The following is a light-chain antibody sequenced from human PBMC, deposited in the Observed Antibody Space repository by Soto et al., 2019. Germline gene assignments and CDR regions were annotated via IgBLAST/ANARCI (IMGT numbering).Light chain of an antibody. CDR3: QQYNDGFPYT. V-gene: IGKV1-5*03. CDR1: QSISSW. Sequence: DIQMTQSPSTLSASVGDRVTITCRASQSISSWLAWYQQKPGAAPKLLIYEASTLESGVPSRFSGSRSGTEFTLTVSSLQPEDFATYYCQQYNDGFPYTFGQGTKVDIK. J-gene: IGKJ2*01. CDR2: EAS.